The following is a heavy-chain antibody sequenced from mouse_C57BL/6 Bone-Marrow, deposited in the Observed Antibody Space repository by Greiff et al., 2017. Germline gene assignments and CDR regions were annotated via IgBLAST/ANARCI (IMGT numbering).Heavy chain of an antibody. CDR3: AYDYDGAMDY. Sequence: VQGVESGAELVKPGASVKLSCKASGYTFTSYWMHWVKQRPGQGLEWIGMIHPNSGSTNYNEKFKSKATLTVDKSSSTAYMQLSSLTSEDSAVYYCAYDYDGAMDYWGQGTSVTVSS. D-gene: IGHD2-4*01. CDR2: IHPNSGST. J-gene: IGHJ4*01. CDR1: GYTFTSYW. V-gene: IGHV1-64*01.